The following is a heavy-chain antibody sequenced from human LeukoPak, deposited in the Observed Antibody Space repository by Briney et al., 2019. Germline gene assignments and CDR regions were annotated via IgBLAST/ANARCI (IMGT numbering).Heavy chain of an antibody. CDR1: GYTFTDYF. V-gene: IGHV1-2*02. D-gene: IGHD3-22*01. J-gene: IGHJ4*02. CDR2: INPNSGGT. CDR3: ARVSSITLIVVPDYFDY. Sequence: ASVKVSCKASGYTFTDYFMYWVRQAPGQGLEWLGWINPNSGGTNYAQKFHGRVTMTRDTSISTAYMELSRLKSDDTAVYYCARVSSITLIVVPDYFDYWGQGTLVTVSS.